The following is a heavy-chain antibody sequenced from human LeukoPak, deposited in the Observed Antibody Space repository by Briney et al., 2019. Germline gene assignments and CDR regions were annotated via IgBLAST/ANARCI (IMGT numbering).Heavy chain of an antibody. V-gene: IGHV4-4*07. D-gene: IGHD4-11*01. CDR1: GGSISSYH. CDR3: ARHDYGNYPVFDY. CDR2: IHSSGST. J-gene: IGHJ4*02. Sequence: SETLSLTCTVSGGSISSYHWSWIRQPAGKGLEWIGCIHSSGSTTYNPSLKSRGTMSLDTPKNQFSLKLSSVTAADTAVYYCARHDYGNYPVFDYWGQGILVTVSA.